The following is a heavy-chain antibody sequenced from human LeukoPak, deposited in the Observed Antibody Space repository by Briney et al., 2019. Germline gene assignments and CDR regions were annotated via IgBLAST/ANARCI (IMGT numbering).Heavy chain of an antibody. Sequence: ASVKVSCKASGYSFTDYYMHWVRQAPGQGLEWMGWINPNSGGTNYQGRVTMTRDTSISTAYMELSRLRSDDTAVYYCARDERYDSSGYPFDYWGQGTLVTVSS. CDR1: GYSFTDYY. D-gene: IGHD3-22*01. CDR3: ARDERYDSSGYPFDY. V-gene: IGHV1-2*02. CDR2: INPNSGGT. J-gene: IGHJ4*02.